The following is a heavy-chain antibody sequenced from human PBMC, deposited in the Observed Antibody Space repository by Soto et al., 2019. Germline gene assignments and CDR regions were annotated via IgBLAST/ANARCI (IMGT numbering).Heavy chain of an antibody. D-gene: IGHD6-13*01. CDR1: GFTFSSYA. J-gene: IGHJ6*02. CDR2: ISYDGSNK. CDR3: ARDSDEQQLVPGYYYYGMDV. Sequence: GGSLRLSCAASGFTFSSYAMHWVRQAPGKGLEWVAVISYDGSNKYYADSVKGRFTISRDNSKNTLYLKMNSLRAEDTAVYYCARDSDEQQLVPGYYYYGMDVWGQGTTVTVSS. V-gene: IGHV3-30-3*01.